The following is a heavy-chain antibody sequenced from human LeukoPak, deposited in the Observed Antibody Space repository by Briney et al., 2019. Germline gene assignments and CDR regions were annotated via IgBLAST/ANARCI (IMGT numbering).Heavy chain of an antibody. J-gene: IGHJ4*02. D-gene: IGHD6-19*01. CDR3: ARQDRRHGAWYGGLDY. CDR1: GYSFTSYW. V-gene: IGHV5-51*01. Sequence: GESLKISCKGSGYSFTSYWIGWVRQMPGKGLEWMGIIYPGDSDTMYSPSFQGQVTISADKSISTAYLQWSSLKASDTAMYYCARQDRRHGAWYGGLDYWGQGTLVTVSS. CDR2: IYPGDSDT.